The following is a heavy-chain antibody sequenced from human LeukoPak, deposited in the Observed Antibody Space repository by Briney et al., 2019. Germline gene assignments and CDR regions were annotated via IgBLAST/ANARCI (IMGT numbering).Heavy chain of an antibody. D-gene: IGHD5-24*01. CDR2: IYYSGNT. J-gene: IGHJ4*02. V-gene: IGHV4-39*01. Sequence: PSETLSLTCSVSGGSIISSGNYWAWIRQAPGKGLEWIGDIYYSGNTYYNPSLMSRVTISVDTSKNQFSLKLTSVTAADTAVYYCARKFRERYFDHWGQGILVTVSS. CDR3: ARKFRERYFDH. CDR1: GGSIISSGNY.